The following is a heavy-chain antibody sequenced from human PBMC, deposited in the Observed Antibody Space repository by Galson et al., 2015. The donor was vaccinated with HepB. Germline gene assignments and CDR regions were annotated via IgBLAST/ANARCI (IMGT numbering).Heavy chain of an antibody. D-gene: IGHD5-12*01. CDR2: IIPVFDTV. CDR3: ARVGGLLRNPVAAILAENYQSYYGLDV. CDR1: GGTFSNYA. J-gene: IGHJ6*02. V-gene: IGHV1-69*13. Sequence: SVKVSCKASGGTFSNYAFTWVRQAPGQGLEWMGGIIPVFDTVDYAHNFQGRITLTADESMTTAYMELSSLRSEDTAVYYCARVGGLLRNPVAAILAENYQSYYGLDVWGQGTTLAVS.